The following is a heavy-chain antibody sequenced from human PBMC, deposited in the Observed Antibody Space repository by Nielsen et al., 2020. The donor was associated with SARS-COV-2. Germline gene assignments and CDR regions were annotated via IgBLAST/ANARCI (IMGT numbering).Heavy chain of an antibody. Sequence: SETLSLTCTVSGGSISSGGYYWSWIRQHPGKGLEWIGYIYYSGSTYYNPSLKSRVTISVDTSKNQFSLKLSSVTAADTAVYYCAGFMVRGVYWFDPWGQGTLVTVSS. J-gene: IGHJ5*02. CDR2: IYYSGST. D-gene: IGHD3-10*01. V-gene: IGHV4-31*03. CDR3: AGFMVRGVYWFDP. CDR1: GGSISSGGYY.